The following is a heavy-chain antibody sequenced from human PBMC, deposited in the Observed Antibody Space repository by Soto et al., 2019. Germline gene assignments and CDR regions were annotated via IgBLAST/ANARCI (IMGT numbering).Heavy chain of an antibody. CDR2: INHSGST. J-gene: IGHJ4*02. V-gene: IGHV4-34*01. Sequence: PSETLSLTCAVYGGSFSGYYWSWIRQPPGKGLEWIGEINHSGSTNYNPSLKSRVTISVDTSKNQFSLKLSSVTAADTAVYYCARLESITGTTGPEYWGQGTLVTVSS. CDR1: GGSFSGYY. CDR3: ARLESITGTTGPEY. D-gene: IGHD1-7*01.